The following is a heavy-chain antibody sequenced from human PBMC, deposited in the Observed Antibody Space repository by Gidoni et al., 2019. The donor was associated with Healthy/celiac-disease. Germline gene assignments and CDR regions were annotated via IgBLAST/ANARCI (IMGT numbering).Heavy chain of an antibody. CDR3: ARGGWGSGYYYGMDV. CDR2: ISYDGSNK. D-gene: IGHD2-21*01. Sequence: QVQLVESGGGVVQPGRSLRLSCAASGFTFSSYAMHWVRQAPGKGLEGVAVISYDGSNKYYEDSVKGRFTISRNNSKNTLYLQMNSLRAEDTAVYYCARGGWGSGYYYGMDVWGQGTTVTVSS. J-gene: IGHJ6*02. V-gene: IGHV3-30-3*01. CDR1: GFTFSSYA.